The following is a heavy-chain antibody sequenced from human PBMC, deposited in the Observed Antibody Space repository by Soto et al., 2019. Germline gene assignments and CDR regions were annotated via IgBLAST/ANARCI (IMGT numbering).Heavy chain of an antibody. Sequence: ASVKVSCKASGYAFTSNSIGWVRQAPGQGLEWMGWINVYNGNTKYAQQLQGRVTLTTDTSTSTAYMDLRSLRSDDTAVYYCARDRITMVRGVTSNWFDPWGQGTLVTVSS. V-gene: IGHV1-18*04. CDR1: GYAFTSNS. J-gene: IGHJ5*02. CDR2: INVYNGNT. D-gene: IGHD3-10*01. CDR3: ARDRITMVRGVTSNWFDP.